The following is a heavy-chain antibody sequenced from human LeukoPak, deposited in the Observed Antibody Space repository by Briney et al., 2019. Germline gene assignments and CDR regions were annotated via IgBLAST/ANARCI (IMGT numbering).Heavy chain of an antibody. CDR1: GGSISSYY. Sequence: SETLPLTCTASGGSISSYYWSWIRQPPGKGLEWIGYISYSGSTNFNPSLKSRVTTSVDTSKNQFSLKLSSVTAADTAVYYCAREGTAGTNLNWFDPWGQGTLVTVSS. J-gene: IGHJ5*02. D-gene: IGHD1-1*01. CDR2: ISYSGST. CDR3: AREGTAGTNLNWFDP. V-gene: IGHV4-59*01.